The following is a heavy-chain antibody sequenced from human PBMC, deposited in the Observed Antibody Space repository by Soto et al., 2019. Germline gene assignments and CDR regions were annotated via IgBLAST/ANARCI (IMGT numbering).Heavy chain of an antibody. D-gene: IGHD2-2*02. J-gene: IGHJ4*02. CDR3: AKSPNFYCSSPNCYKYYFDH. Sequence: PGGSLRLSCAASGFTFKTYGMHWVRQAPGKGLERVAVISYDGSEKYYVDSVKGRFTISKDNSKNTLYLQMNSLRPEDTAVYYCAKSPNFYCSSPNCYKYYFDHWGQGTRVTVSS. CDR2: ISYDGSEK. V-gene: IGHV3-30*18. CDR1: GFTFKTYG.